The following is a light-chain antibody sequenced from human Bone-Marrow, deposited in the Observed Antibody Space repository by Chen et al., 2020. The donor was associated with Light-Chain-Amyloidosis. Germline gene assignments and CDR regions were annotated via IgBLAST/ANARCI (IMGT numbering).Light chain of an antibody. CDR3: SSYTSRSTRV. CDR2: DVS. Sequence: QSALTQPASVSGSPGQSITISCTGTSSDVGGYNYVSWYQQHPGKAPKLMIYDVSTRPSGVSNRFSGSKSGNTASLTISGLQDEDEADYYCSSYTSRSTRVFGGGTTLTVL. V-gene: IGLV2-14*01. J-gene: IGLJ3*02. CDR1: SSDVGGYNY.